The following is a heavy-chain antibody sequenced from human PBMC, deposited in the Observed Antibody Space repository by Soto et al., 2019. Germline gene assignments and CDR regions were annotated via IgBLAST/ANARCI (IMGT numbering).Heavy chain of an antibody. CDR3: ARGGPTGGSYKYNWFDP. J-gene: IGHJ5*02. D-gene: IGHD2-15*01. V-gene: IGHV4-30-4*01. CDR1: GGSISSGDFY. Sequence: TLSLTCTVSGGSISSGDFYWSWIRQPPGRGLEWIGYISYSGSTYYSTSLKSRVTISVDTSKNQFSLKLNSVTAADTAVYYCARGGPTGGSYKYNWFDPWGQGTLVTVSS. CDR2: ISYSGST.